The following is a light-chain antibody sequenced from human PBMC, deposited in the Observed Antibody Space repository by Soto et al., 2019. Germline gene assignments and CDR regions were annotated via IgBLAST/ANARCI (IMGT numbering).Light chain of an antibody. J-gene: IGKJ5*01. CDR3: QQHANWPPVIT. CDR2: DAS. V-gene: IGKV3-11*01. Sequence: EIVLTQSPATLSLSPGERATLSFRASQTFSSHLAWYQQKPGQAPRLLIYDASKRATGIPARFSGRGSGTDFTLTFSSSDPEAIAVYYCQQHANWPPVITFGQGTRLEIK. CDR1: QTFSSH.